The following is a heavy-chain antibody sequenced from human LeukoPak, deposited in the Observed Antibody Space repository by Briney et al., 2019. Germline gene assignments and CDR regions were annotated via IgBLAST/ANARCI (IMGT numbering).Heavy chain of an antibody. Sequence: SQTLSLTCAISGDSVSSNSAAWNWIRQCPSRGLEWLGRTYYRSKWYNDYAVSVKSRITINPDTSKNQFSLQLNSVTPEDTAVYYCARDSSFTYYYDSSAGGGFDYWGQGTLVTVSS. CDR2: TYYRSKWYN. D-gene: IGHD3-22*01. CDR1: GDSVSSNSAA. J-gene: IGHJ4*02. V-gene: IGHV6-1*01. CDR3: ARDSSFTYYYDSSAGGGFDY.